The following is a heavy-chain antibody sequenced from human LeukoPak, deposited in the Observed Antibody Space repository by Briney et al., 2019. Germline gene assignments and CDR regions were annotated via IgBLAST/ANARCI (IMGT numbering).Heavy chain of an antibody. D-gene: IGHD5-18*01. V-gene: IGHV4-59*08. CDR1: GGSISSYY. Sequence: SETLSLTCTVSGGSISSYYWSWIRQPPGKGLEWIGYIYYSGSTNYNPSLKSRATTSVDTSKNQFSLKLSSVTAADAAVYYCARARYVDTAMVSHAFDIWGQGTMVTVSS. CDR2: IYYSGST. J-gene: IGHJ3*02. CDR3: ARARYVDTAMVSHAFDI.